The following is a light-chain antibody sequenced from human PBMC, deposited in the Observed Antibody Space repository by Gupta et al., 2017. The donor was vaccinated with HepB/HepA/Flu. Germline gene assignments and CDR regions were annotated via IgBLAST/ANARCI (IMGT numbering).Light chain of an antibody. CDR2: AAS. V-gene: IGKV1-27*01. CDR1: QDISIY. Sequence: DIQMTQSPSSLSASVGDRVTITCRASQDISIYLAWFQQKPGKVPKLLIYAASTLQSGVPSRFSGSGAGTDFTLTISSRQPEDVATYYCQKYNSAPPAFTFGPGTKVDIK. J-gene: IGKJ3*01. CDR3: QKYNSAPPAFT.